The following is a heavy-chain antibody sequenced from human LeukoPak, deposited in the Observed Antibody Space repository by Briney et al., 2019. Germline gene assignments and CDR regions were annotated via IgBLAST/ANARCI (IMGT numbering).Heavy chain of an antibody. J-gene: IGHJ4*02. CDR3: ARQFERAAAAGLPGY. CDR2: IYYSGST. Sequence: PSETLSLTCTVSGGSISSGSYYWGWIRQPPGKGLEWIGSIYYSGSTYYNPSLKSRVTISVDTSKNQFSLKLSSVTAADTAVYYCARQFERAAAAGLPGYWGQGTLVTVSS. V-gene: IGHV4-39*01. CDR1: GGSISSGSYY. D-gene: IGHD6-13*01.